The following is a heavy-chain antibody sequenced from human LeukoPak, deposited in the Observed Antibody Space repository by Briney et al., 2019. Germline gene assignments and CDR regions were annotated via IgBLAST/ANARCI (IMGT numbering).Heavy chain of an antibody. J-gene: IGHJ6*02. CDR1: GLPFNGFE. CDR2: ISADGTLK. V-gene: IGHV3-48*03. CDR3: ARDVVGVDIVATIETYYYYYGMDV. D-gene: IGHD5-12*01. Sequence: GGPLRLSCVGSGLPFNGFELNWVRQAPGKGLEWVAYISADGTLKTYADSVNGRFTISRDNARNSLYLQINSLRAEDTAVYYCARDVVGVDIVATIETYYYYYGMDVWGQGTTVTVSS.